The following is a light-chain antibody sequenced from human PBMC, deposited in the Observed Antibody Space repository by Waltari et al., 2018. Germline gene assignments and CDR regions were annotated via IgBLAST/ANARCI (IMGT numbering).Light chain of an antibody. CDR2: GSS. J-gene: IGKJ1*01. V-gene: IGKV3-15*01. CDR3: QQYNNWPPVT. CDR1: QSISSD. Sequence: EIVMTQSPATLSVSPGERATLSCRASQSISSDLAWYQQRPGQAPRLLNYGSSTRATGTPARFSGSGSGTEFALNISSLQSEDCAVYYCQQYNNWPPVTFGQGTKVEIK.